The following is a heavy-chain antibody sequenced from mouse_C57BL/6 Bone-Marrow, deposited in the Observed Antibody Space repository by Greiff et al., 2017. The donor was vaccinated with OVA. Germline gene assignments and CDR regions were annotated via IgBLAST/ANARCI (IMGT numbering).Heavy chain of an antibody. CDR3: AREHYSNYLYAMDY. J-gene: IGHJ4*01. Sequence: VQLQQPGAELVKPGASVKLSCKASGYTFTSYWMHWVKQRPGQGLEWIGMIHPNSGSTNYNEKFKSKATLTVDKSSSTAYMQLSSLTSEDSAVYYCAREHYSNYLYAMDYWGQGTSVTVSS. V-gene: IGHV1-64*01. D-gene: IGHD2-5*01. CDR1: GYTFTSYW. CDR2: IHPNSGST.